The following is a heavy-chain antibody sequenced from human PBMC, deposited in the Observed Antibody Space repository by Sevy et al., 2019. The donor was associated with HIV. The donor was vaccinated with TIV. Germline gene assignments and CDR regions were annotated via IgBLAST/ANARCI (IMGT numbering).Heavy chain of an antibody. J-gene: IGHJ4*02. CDR1: GFTFSKYS. V-gene: IGHV3-23*01. CDR3: AGEGCTKPHDY. Sequence: GGSLRLSCAASGFTFSKYSMSWVRQPPGKGLEWVSTLTLGCGEINYADSVKGRFTISRDNSNSSVYLQMNNLRPEDTAVYYCAGEGCTKPHDYWGQGTLVTVSS. CDR2: LTLGCGEI. D-gene: IGHD2-8*01.